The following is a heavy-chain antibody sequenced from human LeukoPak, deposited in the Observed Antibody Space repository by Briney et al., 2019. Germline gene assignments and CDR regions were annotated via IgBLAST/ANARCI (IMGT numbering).Heavy chain of an antibody. J-gene: IGHJ5*02. Sequence: PGGSLRLSCAASGFTFYSYAMSWFRQPPGKGLEWVSAMSGSGGSTYYADFVKGRFTIVRDNSKKTLQLQINIMRADDTAIYYCAKDTHCGGNAPLTFDHWGQGTLVTVSS. CDR2: MSGSGGST. D-gene: IGHD4-23*01. CDR1: GFTFYSYA. CDR3: AKDTHCGGNAPLTFDH. V-gene: IGHV3-23*01.